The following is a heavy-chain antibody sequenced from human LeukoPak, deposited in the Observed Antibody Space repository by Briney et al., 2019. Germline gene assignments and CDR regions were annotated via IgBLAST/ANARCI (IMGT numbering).Heavy chain of an antibody. V-gene: IGHV3-7*01. CDR2: IRQDGSET. CDR3: ARDGGYCGAGSCYDY. J-gene: IGHJ4*02. D-gene: IGHD2-15*01. Sequence: PGRSLRLSSAASGLTFTNNWTSWGRQAPRKGLYWVARIRQDGSETYYVDSVKGRFTISRDNAKNSLYLQMNSLRAEETAMYFCARDGGYCGAGSCYDYWGQGTLVTVSS. CDR1: GLTFTNNW.